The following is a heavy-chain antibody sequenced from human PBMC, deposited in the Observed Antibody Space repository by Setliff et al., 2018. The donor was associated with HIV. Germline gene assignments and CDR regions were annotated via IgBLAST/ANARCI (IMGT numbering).Heavy chain of an antibody. Sequence: ASVKVSCKASGYTFTSYDINWVRQATGQGLEWMGWMNPNSGNTGYAQKFQGRVTITGNTSISTAYMELSSLRSEDTALYYCARGRGRLVQFDYWGQETLVTVSS. CDR1: GYTFTSYD. J-gene: IGHJ4*02. V-gene: IGHV1-8*03. CDR3: ARGRGRLVQFDY. D-gene: IGHD6-6*01. CDR2: MNPNSGNT.